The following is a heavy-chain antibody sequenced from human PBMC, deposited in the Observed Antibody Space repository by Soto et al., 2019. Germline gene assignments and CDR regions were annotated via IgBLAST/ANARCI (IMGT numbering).Heavy chain of an antibody. Sequence: QSGGSLRLSCAASGFTFSSYGMHWVRQAPGKGLEWVAVISYDGSNKYYADSVKGRFTISRDNSKNTLYLQMNSLRAEDTAVYYCAKGGGEFDPWGQGTLVTVSS. CDR1: GFTFSSYG. CDR3: AKGGGEFDP. D-gene: IGHD3-16*01. CDR2: ISYDGSNK. J-gene: IGHJ5*02. V-gene: IGHV3-30*18.